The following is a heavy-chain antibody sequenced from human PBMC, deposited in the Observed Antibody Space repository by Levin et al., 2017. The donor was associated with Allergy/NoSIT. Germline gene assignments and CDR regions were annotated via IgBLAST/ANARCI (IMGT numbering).Heavy chain of an antibody. CDR1: GFTFSRHA. V-gene: IGHV3-30*18. J-gene: IGHJ4*02. CDR3: AKDQSGTWSLDY. Sequence: GESLKISCAASGFTFSRHAMHWVRQAPGKGLDWVSVITYDGSTQWYADSVKGRFTISRDSSTSTLYLQMNDLRAEDTAVYYCAKDQSGTWSLDYWGQGTLVTVTS. D-gene: IGHD1-1*01. CDR2: ITYDGSTQ.